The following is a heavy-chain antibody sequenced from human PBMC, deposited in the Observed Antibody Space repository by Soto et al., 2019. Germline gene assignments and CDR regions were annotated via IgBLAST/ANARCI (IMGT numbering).Heavy chain of an antibody. CDR2: IYSGGST. V-gene: IGHV3-53*04. D-gene: IGHD2-2*01. CDR1: GFTVSSNY. CDR3: ARVPAEKRSYYYYMDV. J-gene: IGHJ6*03. Sequence: PGGSLRLSCAASGFTVSSNYMSWVRQAPGKGLEWVSVIYSGGSTYYADSVKGRFTISRHNSKNTLYLQMNSLRAEDTAVYYCARVPAEKRSYYYYMDVWGKGTTVTVSS.